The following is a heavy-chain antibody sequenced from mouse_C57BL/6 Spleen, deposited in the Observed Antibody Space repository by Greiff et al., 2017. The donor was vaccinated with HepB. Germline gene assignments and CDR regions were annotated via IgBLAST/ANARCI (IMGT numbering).Heavy chain of an antibody. D-gene: IGHD1-1*02. CDR2: IYPGDGDT. CDR3: ARRVYYASYYFDY. Sequence: QVQLKQSGAELVKPGASVKISCKASGYAFSSYWMNWVKQRPGKGLEWIGQIYPGDGDTNYNGKFKGKATLTADKSSSTAYMQLSSLTSEDSAVYFCARRVYYASYYFDYWGQGTTLTVSS. CDR1: GYAFSSYW. V-gene: IGHV1-80*01. J-gene: IGHJ2*01.